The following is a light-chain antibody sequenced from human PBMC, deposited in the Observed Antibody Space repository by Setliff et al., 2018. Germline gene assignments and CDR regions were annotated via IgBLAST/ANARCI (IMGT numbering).Light chain of an antibody. J-gene: IGLJ1*01. V-gene: IGLV2-14*03. CDR3: ASYSRTTTFV. CDR1: SSDIGGSDY. Sequence: QSVLTQPASVSGSPGQSITISCTGTSSDIGGSDYVSWYQQHPGTAPKLMILDANERPSGVSSRFSGSKSGNAASLTISGLQAEDEAIYYCASYSRTTTFVFAPGTKVTVL. CDR2: DAN.